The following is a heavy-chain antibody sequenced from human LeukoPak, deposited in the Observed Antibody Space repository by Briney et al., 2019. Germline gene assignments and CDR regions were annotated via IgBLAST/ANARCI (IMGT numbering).Heavy chain of an antibody. Sequence: PSETLSLTCAVYGGSFSDHYWTWIRQSPTKGLEWIGEVNDSGSTNYNPSLKSRVTMSVDMSKNQFSLRLTSVTAADTAVYYCARSAAGVVGAADSWGQGTLVTVSS. CDR3: ARSAAGVVGAADS. D-gene: IGHD1-26*01. V-gene: IGHV4-34*01. CDR1: GGSFSDHY. CDR2: VNDSGST. J-gene: IGHJ5*01.